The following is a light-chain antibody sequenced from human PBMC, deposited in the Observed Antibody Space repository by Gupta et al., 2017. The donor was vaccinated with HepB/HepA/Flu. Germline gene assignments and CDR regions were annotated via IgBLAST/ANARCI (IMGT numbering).Light chain of an antibody. Sequence: ETVLTQSPDTLSVSPGERATLSCRASQTIRNTYLAWYQQRAGQTPRLLIYGASSRATGIPDRFSGSGSGTDFTLTILRLEPEDFAVYYCQAYDVSGGLTFGGGTKVEIK. CDR1: QTIRNTY. CDR3: QAYDVSGGLT. J-gene: IGKJ4*01. V-gene: IGKV3-20*01. CDR2: GAS.